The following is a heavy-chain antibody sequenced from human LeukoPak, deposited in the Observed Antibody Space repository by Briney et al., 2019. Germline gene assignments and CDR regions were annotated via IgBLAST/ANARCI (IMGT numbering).Heavy chain of an antibody. CDR3: ARDFSKQWLVRGAFDI. V-gene: IGHV3-21*01. J-gene: IGHJ3*02. CDR2: ISSSSSYI. Sequence: PGGSLRLSCAASGFTSSSYSMNWVRQAPGKGLEWVSSISSSSSYIYYADSVKGRFTISRDNAKNSLYLQMNSLRAEDTAVYYCARDFSKQWLVRGAFDIWGQGTMVTVSS. D-gene: IGHD6-19*01. CDR1: GFTSSSYS.